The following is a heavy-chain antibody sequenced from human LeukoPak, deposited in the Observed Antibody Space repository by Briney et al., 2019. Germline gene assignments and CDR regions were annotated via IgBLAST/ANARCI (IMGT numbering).Heavy chain of an antibody. CDR1: GFTFSNYE. CDR3: TRARPGWFDP. CDR2: ISSSGSTI. Sequence: GGSLRLSCAASGFTFSNYEMNWVRQAPGKGLEWVSYISSSGSTIYYTDSVKGRFTISRDNAKNSLYLQMNSLRAEDTAVYYCTRARPGWFDPWGQGTLVTVSS. D-gene: IGHD2-2*01. J-gene: IGHJ5*02. V-gene: IGHV3-48*03.